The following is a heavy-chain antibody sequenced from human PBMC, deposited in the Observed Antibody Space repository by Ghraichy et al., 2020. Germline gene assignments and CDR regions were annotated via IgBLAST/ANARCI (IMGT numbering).Heavy chain of an antibody. D-gene: IGHD5-12*01. CDR2: INHSGST. V-gene: IGHV4-34*01. CDR3: ARSLIVATTTTRLNWFDP. CDR1: GGSFSGYY. Sequence: SETLSLTCAVYGGSFSGYYWSWIRQPPGKGLEWIGEINHSGSTNYNPSLKSRVTISVDTSKNQFSLKLSSVTAADTAVYYCARSLIVATTTTRLNWFDPWGQGTLVTVSS. J-gene: IGHJ5*02.